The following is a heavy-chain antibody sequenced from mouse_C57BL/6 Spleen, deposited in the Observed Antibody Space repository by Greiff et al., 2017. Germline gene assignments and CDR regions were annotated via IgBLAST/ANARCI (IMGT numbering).Heavy chain of an antibody. CDR2: IYPSDSET. D-gene: IGHD1-1*02. CDR1: GYTFTSYW. V-gene: IGHV1-61*01. J-gene: IGHJ2*01. Sequence: VQLQQSGAELVRPGSSVKLSCTASGYTFTSYWMDWVKQRPGQGLEWIGNIYPSDSETHYNQKFKDKATLTVDKSSSTAYMQLSSLTSEDSAVYYCARSGGNYYYFDYWGQGTTLTVSS. CDR3: ARSGGNYYYFDY.